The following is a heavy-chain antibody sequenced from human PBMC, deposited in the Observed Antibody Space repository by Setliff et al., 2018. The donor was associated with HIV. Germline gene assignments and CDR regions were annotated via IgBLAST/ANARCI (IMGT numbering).Heavy chain of an antibody. D-gene: IGHD3-22*01. J-gene: IGHJ1*01. CDR2: TYSGGST. CDR3: ARDDEYYDSSVYYSRAEYFQH. Sequence: GGSLRLSCAASGFTVSINYMSWVRQAPGKGLEWVSVTYSGGSTYYADSVKGRFTISRDNAKNSLYLQMNSLRAEDTAVYYCARDDEYYDSSVYYSRAEYFQHWGQGTLVTVSS. CDR1: GFTVSINY. V-gene: IGHV3-53*01.